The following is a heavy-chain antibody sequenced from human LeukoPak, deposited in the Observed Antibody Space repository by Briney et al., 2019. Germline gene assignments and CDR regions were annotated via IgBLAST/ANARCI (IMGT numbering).Heavy chain of an antibody. D-gene: IGHD2-15*01. Sequence: SETLPLTCAVSGDSISSSDWWSWVRQPPGKGLEWIAEMYHSGTTNYNPSLKSRVTISIDKSKNQFSLKLNSVTAADSAMYYCARVVVVSATLKDWFDPWGQGTLVTVSS. J-gene: IGHJ5*02. V-gene: IGHV4-4*02. CDR2: MYHSGTT. CDR3: ARVVVVSATLKDWFDP. CDR1: GDSISSSDW.